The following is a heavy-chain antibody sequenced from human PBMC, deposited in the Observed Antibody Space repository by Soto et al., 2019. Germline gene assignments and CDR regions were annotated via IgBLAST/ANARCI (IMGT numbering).Heavy chain of an antibody. J-gene: IGHJ4*02. D-gene: IGHD3-3*01. CDR2: FDPEDGET. Sequence: ASVKVSCKVSGYTLTELSMHWVRQAPGKGLEWMGGFDPEDGETIYAQKFQGRVTMTEDTSTDTAYMELSSLRSEDTAVYYCATGPRITIFGVVMQDHYWGQGTLVTVSS. CDR1: GYTLTELS. CDR3: ATGPRITIFGVVMQDHY. V-gene: IGHV1-24*01.